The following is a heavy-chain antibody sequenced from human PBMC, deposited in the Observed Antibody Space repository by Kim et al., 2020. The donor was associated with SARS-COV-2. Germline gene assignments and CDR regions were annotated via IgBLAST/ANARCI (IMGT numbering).Heavy chain of an antibody. CDR3: ARLEGAVSPFDY. D-gene: IGHD6-19*01. Sequence: SPASQGQLTISADKSIPTAYLQWSSLTASDTAMYYCARLEGAVSPFDYWGQGTLVTVSS. J-gene: IGHJ4*02. V-gene: IGHV5-51*01.